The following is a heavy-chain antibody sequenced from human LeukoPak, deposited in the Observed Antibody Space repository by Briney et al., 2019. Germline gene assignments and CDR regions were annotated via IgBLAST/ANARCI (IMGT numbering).Heavy chain of an antibody. Sequence: SETLSLTCTVSGYSISSGYYWGWIRQPPGKGLEWIGSIYHSGGTYYNPSLKSRVTISVDTSKNQFSLKLSSVTAADTAVYYCARRASSGYHFDYWGQGTLVTVSS. V-gene: IGHV4-38-2*02. D-gene: IGHD3-22*01. CDR3: ARRASSGYHFDY. CDR1: GYSISSGYY. CDR2: IYHSGGT. J-gene: IGHJ4*02.